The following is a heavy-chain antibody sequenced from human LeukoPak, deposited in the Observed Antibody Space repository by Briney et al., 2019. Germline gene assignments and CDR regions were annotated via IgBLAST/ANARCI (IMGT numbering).Heavy chain of an antibody. CDR2: IDNGGSGT. D-gene: IGHD6-13*01. CDR3: TSERVAAGGGRYYFDH. CDR1: GFTFSGYW. Sequence: GGSLRLSCAASGFTFSGYWMHWVRQVPEKGLVLVSRIDNGGSGTTYADSVKGRFTVSRDNAKNTLYLQMNSLRAEDTAVYFCTSERVAAGGGRYYFDHWGQGTLVTVSS. V-gene: IGHV3-74*01. J-gene: IGHJ4*02.